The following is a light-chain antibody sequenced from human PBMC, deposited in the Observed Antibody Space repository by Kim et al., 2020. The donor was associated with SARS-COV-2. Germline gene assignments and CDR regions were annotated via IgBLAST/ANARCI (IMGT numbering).Light chain of an antibody. J-gene: IGLJ3*02. CDR2: RNN. V-gene: IGLV10-54*01. Sequence: RQTATLTCTGHDSMTGTHGAAWLQQHPGHPPKLLSYRNNTRPSGISERLSASRSGNTASLTITGLQPEDEADYYCSAWDSSLSAWVFGGGTQLTVL. CDR3: SAWDSSLSAWV. CDR1: DSMTGTHG.